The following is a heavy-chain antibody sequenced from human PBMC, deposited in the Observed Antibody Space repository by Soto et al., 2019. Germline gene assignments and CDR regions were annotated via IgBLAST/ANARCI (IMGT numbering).Heavy chain of an antibody. V-gene: IGHV1-69*01. Sequence: QVQLVQSGAEVKKPGSSVKVSCKASGGTFSRYAISWVRQAPGQGLEWMVGIIPIFGTANYAQKFQGRVTITADESTSTAYMELSSLRSEDTAVYYCARLIVPAAIPYYYYYYGMDVWGQGTTVTVSS. D-gene: IGHD2-2*01. CDR3: ARLIVPAAIPYYYYYYGMDV. J-gene: IGHJ6*02. CDR2: IIPIFGTA. CDR1: GGTFSRYA.